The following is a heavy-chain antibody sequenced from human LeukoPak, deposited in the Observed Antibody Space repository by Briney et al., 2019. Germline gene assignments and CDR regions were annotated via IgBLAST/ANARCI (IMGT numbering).Heavy chain of an antibody. CDR2: IYYSGST. CDR3: ARHVPKSIAVAGKTELRGIYFDY. CDR1: GGSISSSSYY. D-gene: IGHD6-19*01. Sequence: SETLSLTCTVSGGSISSSSYYWGWIRQPPGKGLEWIGSIYYSGSTYYNPSLKSRVTISVDTSKNQFSLKLSSVTAADTAVYYCARHVPKSIAVAGKTELRGIYFDYWGQGTLVTVSS. V-gene: IGHV4-39*01. J-gene: IGHJ4*02.